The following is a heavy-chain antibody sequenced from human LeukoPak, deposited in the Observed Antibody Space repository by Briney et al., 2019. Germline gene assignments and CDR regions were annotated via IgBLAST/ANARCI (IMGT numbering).Heavy chain of an antibody. CDR1: GFTFSSYA. D-gene: IGHD2-15*01. CDR2: ISGSGGST. J-gene: IGHJ4*02. Sequence: PGGSLRLSCAASGFTFSSYAMSWVRRAPGKGREWVSAISGSGGSTYYADSVKGRFTISRDNSKNTLYLQMNSLRAEDTAVYYCAKGDCSGGSCPTGFDYWGQGTLVTVSS. V-gene: IGHV3-23*01. CDR3: AKGDCSGGSCPTGFDY.